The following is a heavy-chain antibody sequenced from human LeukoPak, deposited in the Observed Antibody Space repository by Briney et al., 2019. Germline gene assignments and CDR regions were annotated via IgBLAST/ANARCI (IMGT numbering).Heavy chain of an antibody. Sequence: PSETLSLTCIVSGYSISSSSYYWGWIRQPPGKGLEWIGSIYYSGSTYYNPSLKSRVTISVDTSKNQFSLKLSSVTAADTAVYYCARDGRYFDWLLLEGSTFDYWGQGTLVTVSS. CDR1: GYSISSSSYY. CDR2: IYYSGST. J-gene: IGHJ4*02. D-gene: IGHD3-9*01. CDR3: ARDGRYFDWLLLEGSTFDY. V-gene: IGHV4-39*07.